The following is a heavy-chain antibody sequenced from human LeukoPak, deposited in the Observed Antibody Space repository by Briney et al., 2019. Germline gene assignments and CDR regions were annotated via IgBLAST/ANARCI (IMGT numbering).Heavy chain of an antibody. CDR3: ARPKYGDAAYFAL. V-gene: IGHV4-38-2*01. CDR1: GYSISSGYY. J-gene: IGHJ2*01. Sequence: SETLSLTCAVSGYSISSGYYWGWIRQPPGKGLGWIGSIYHSGNTYYNPSLKSRVTISVDTSKNQFFLKVTSVTAADAAVYYCARPKYGDAAYFALWGRGALVTVSS. D-gene: IGHD4-17*01. CDR2: IYHSGNT.